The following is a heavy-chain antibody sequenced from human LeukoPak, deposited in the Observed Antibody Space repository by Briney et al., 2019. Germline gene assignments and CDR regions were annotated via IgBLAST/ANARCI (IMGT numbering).Heavy chain of an antibody. CDR2: ISNIGDII. CDR3: AKDATAVVGTVYRDV. Sequence: GGSLRLSCAASGFTFSNYEMNWVRQAPGKGLEWISHISNIGDIIHYADSVEGRFTISRDNAKNSLYLQMNSLRAEDTAVYYCAKDATAVVGTVYRDVWGKGTTVTISS. V-gene: IGHV3-48*03. D-gene: IGHD6-13*01. CDR1: GFTFSNYE. J-gene: IGHJ6*03.